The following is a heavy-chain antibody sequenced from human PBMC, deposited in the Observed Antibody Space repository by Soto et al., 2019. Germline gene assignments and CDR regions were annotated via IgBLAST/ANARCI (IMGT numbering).Heavy chain of an antibody. CDR2: IYPGDSDT. D-gene: IGHD6-13*01. J-gene: IGHJ6*02. CDR1: RYSFTSYW. V-gene: IGHV5-51*01. Sequence: GESLKISCKDSRYSFTSYWIGWVRQMPGKGLEWMGIIYPGDSDTIYSPSFQGQVTISADKSISTAYLQWSSLKASDTAMYYCGLNSRGDYYYYGMDGWGQGTTVTVSS. CDR3: GLNSRGDYYYYGMDG.